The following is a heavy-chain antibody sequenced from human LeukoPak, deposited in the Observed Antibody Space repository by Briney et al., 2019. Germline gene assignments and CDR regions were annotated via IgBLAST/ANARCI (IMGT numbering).Heavy chain of an antibody. CDR3: ARVGILTCYYPDFDY. Sequence: ASVKVSCKASGYTFTSYGISWVRQAPGQGLEWMGWISAYNGNTNDAQKLQGRVTMTTHTSTSTAYMELRSLRSDDTAVYYCARVGILTCYYPDFDYWGQGTLVTVSS. J-gene: IGHJ4*02. D-gene: IGHD3-9*01. V-gene: IGHV1-18*04. CDR2: ISAYNGNT. CDR1: GYTFTSYG.